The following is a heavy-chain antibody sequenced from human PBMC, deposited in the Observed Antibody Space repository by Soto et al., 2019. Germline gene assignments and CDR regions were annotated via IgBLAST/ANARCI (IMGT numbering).Heavy chain of an antibody. CDR3: AIVNPGQWLVKY. CDR1: GGSISSGGYY. Sequence: QVQLQESGPGLVKPSQTLSLTCTVSGGSISSGGYYWSWIRQHPVKGLEWIGYIYYSGTTYYNPSLKSRVAIPVDTSKNQFSLKLTYVTAADTAVYYCAIVNPGQWLVKYLCQGTLVTVSS. CDR2: IYYSGTT. D-gene: IGHD6-19*01. V-gene: IGHV4-31*03. J-gene: IGHJ4*02.